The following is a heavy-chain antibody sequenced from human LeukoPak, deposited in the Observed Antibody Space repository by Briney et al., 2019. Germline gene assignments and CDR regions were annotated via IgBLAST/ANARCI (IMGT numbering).Heavy chain of an antibody. V-gene: IGHV3-74*01. J-gene: IGHJ6*03. CDR1: GFTFSSYW. CDR3: ARDGDHGGYYYYYYMDV. CDR2: INSDGSST. D-gene: IGHD4-17*01. Sequence: GGSLRLSCAASGFTFSSYWMHWVRQAPGKGLVWVSRINSDGSSTSYADSVKGRFTISRDNAKNTLYLQMNSLRAEDTAVYYCARDGDHGGYYYYYYMDVWGKGTTVTVSS.